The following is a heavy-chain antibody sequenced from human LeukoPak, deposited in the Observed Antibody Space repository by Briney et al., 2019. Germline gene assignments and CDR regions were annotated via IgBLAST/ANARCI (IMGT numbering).Heavy chain of an antibody. CDR3: AKSQTNLTTYYYMDV. Sequence: GGCLRLSCAASGFTFSSYGMHWVRQAPGKGLEWVAFMRNDGINKYYADSVKGRFTISRDNSKNTLYLQMNSLRAEDTAVYYCAKSQTNLTTYYYMDVWGKGTTVTVCS. J-gene: IGHJ6*03. CDR2: MRNDGINK. D-gene: IGHD4-11*01. CDR1: GFTFSSYG. V-gene: IGHV3-30*02.